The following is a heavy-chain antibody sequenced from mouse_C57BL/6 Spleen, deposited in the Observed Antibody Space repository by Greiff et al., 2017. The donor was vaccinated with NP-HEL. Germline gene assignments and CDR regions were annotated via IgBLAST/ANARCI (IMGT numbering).Heavy chain of an antibody. CDR2: IYPRDGDT. CDR1: GYAFSRYW. J-gene: IGHJ3*01. V-gene: IGHV1-82*01. D-gene: IGHD1-3*01. Sequence: VQLQQSGPELVKPGASVKISCKASGYAFSRYWMNWVKQRPGKGLEWIGRIYPRDGDTKYNGKFTGKATLTEDNSCNPAYRQLRSLTAEYSAVYFCVIKDLEIAYWGQGTLVTVSA. CDR3: VIKDLEIAY.